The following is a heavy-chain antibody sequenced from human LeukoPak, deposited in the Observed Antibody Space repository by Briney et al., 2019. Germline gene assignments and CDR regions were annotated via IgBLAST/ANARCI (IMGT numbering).Heavy chain of an antibody. D-gene: IGHD3-22*01. J-gene: IGHJ5*02. CDR2: IYYSGST. Sequence: SETLSLTCTVSGGSISSYYLSWIRQPPGKGLEWIGYIYYSGSTNYNPSLKSRVTISVDTSKNQYSLKLSSATAADTAVYYCARVTYYYDSSGYSWFDPWGQGTLVTVSS. V-gene: IGHV4-59*01. CDR3: ARVTYYYDSSGYSWFDP. CDR1: GGSISSYY.